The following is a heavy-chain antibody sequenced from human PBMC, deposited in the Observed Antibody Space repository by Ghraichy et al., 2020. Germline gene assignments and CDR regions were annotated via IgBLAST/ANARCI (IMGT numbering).Heavy chain of an antibody. Sequence: SLNISCTVSGGSISSGGYYWSWIRQHPGKGLEWIGYIYYSGSTYYNPSLKSRVTISVDTSKNQFSLKLSSVTAADTAVYSCARGLEYYDSSAYYPDAFDIWGQGTMVTVSS. D-gene: IGHD3-22*01. CDR1: GGSISSGGYY. V-gene: IGHV4-31*03. J-gene: IGHJ3*02. CDR2: IYYSGST. CDR3: ARGLEYYDSSAYYPDAFDI.